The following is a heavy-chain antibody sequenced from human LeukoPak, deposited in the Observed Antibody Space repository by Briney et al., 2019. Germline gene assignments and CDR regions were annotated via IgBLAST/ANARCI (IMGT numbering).Heavy chain of an antibody. V-gene: IGHV4-39*01. CDR3: ASTAGLYSSGWPPFDY. CDR1: GGSISSGGYY. Sequence: SETLSLTCTVSGGSISSGGYYWGWIRQPPGKGLEWIGSIYYSGSTYYNPSLKSRVTISVDTSKNQFSLKLSSVTAADTAVYYCASTAGLYSSGWPPFDYWGQGTLVTVSS. CDR2: IYYSGST. J-gene: IGHJ4*02. D-gene: IGHD6-19*01.